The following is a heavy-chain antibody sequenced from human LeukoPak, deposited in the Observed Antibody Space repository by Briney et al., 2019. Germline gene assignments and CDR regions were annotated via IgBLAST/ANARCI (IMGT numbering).Heavy chain of an antibody. J-gene: IGHJ3*01. CDR1: GGSISSYY. CDR2: IYHSGST. D-gene: IGHD3-10*01. CDR3: ARGAMVRGVIIALSV. V-gene: IGHV4-59*12. Sequence: SETLSLTCTVSGGSISSYYWSWIRQPAGKGLEWIGYIYHSGSTYYNPSLKSRVTISVDRSKNQFSLKLSSVTAADTAVYYCARGAMVRGVIIALSVWGQGTMVTVSS.